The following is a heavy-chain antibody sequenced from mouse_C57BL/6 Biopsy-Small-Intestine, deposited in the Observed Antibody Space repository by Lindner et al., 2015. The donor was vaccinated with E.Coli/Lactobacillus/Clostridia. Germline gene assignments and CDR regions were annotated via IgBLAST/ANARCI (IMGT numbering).Heavy chain of an antibody. Sequence: VQLQESGAELANPGASVKLSCKASGYTFTSYWIHWVKQRPGQGLEWIGYINPSSGYTNYNQKFKDKATLTADRSSSTAYMQLSSLTFEDSAVYFCAGNDYDHYYAMDYWGQGTSVTVSS. D-gene: IGHD2-4*01. CDR3: AGNDYDHYYAMDY. CDR1: GYTFTSYW. CDR2: INPSSGYT. J-gene: IGHJ4*01. V-gene: IGHV1-7*01.